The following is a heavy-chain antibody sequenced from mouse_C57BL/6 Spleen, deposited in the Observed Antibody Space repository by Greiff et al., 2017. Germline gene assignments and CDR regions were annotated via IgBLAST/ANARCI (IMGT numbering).Heavy chain of an antibody. J-gene: IGHJ1*03. CDR2: IDPEPGGT. CDR1: GYTFTDYE. Sequence: VQLQQSGAELVRPGASVTLSCKASGYTFTDYEMHWVKQTPVHGLEWIGAIDPEPGGTAYNQKFKGKVILTADKSSSTAYMELRSLTSEDSAVYYCTRSDDSYWDFDVWGTGTTGTVSS. D-gene: IGHD2-4*01. CDR3: TRSDDSYWDFDV. V-gene: IGHV1-15*01.